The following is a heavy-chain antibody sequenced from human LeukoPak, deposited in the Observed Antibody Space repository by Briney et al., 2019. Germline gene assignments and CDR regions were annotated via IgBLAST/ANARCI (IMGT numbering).Heavy chain of an antibody. V-gene: IGHV1-18*04. CDR2: ISAYNGNT. CDR1: GYSFSSYY. Sequence: ASVKVSCKASGYSFSSYYIHWVRQAPGQGLEWMGWISAYNGNTNYAQKLQGRVTMTTDTSTSTAYMELRSLRSDDTAVYYCARFVMAKDAFDIWGQGTMVTVSS. J-gene: IGHJ3*02. D-gene: IGHD2-21*01. CDR3: ARFVMAKDAFDI.